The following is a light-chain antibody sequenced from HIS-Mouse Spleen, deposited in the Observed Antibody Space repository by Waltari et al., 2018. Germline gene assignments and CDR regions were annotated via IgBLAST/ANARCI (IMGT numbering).Light chain of an antibody. Sequence: QSALTQPASVSGSPGQSTTISCPGTSSDVGGHTYVSWHQQHPGKAPKLMIYEVSNRFSGSKSGNTASLTISGLQAEDEADYYCSSYTSSSTVVFGGGTKLTVL. CDR2: EVS. V-gene: IGLV2-14*01. CDR1: SSDVGGHTY. CDR3: SSYTSSSTVV. J-gene: IGLJ2*01.